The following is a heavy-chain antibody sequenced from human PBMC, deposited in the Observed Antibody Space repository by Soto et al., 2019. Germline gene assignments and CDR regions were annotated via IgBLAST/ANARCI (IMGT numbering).Heavy chain of an antibody. CDR3: ALVRYDWRVHYFDY. V-gene: IGHV2-5*02. CDR1: GFSLSTSGVG. D-gene: IGHD5-12*01. CDR2: IYWDDDK. J-gene: IGHJ4*02. Sequence: QITLKESGPTLVKPTQTLTLTCTFSGFSLSTSGVGVGWIRQPPGKALEWLALIYWDDDKRYSPSLKSRLTITKDTSKNQVVLTMTNMDPVDTATYYCALVRYDWRVHYFDYWGQGTLVTVSS.